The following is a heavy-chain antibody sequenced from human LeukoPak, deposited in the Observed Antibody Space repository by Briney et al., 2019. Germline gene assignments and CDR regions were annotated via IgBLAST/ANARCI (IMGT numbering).Heavy chain of an antibody. CDR1: GFIFNNYW. Sequence: GGSLRLSCEASGFIFNNYWMSWVRQTPGEGLEWVANIKEDGSKQYYVDSVKGRFTITRDNAKNLLYLQVNSLRAEDTAVYYCARDVSNSGWYEGTFDVWGQGTMVTVSS. CDR2: IKEDGSKQ. V-gene: IGHV3-7*03. CDR3: ARDVSNSGWYEGTFDV. J-gene: IGHJ3*01. D-gene: IGHD6-19*01.